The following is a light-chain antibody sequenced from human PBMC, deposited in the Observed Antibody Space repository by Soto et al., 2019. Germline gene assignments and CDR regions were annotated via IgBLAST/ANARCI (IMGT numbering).Light chain of an antibody. V-gene: IGKV1-5*01. CDR3: QQYNTFWT. Sequence: DIQMTQSPSTLSSSVGDRFTITCLASQSISSWLAWYQQKPGKAPKLLIYDVSSLESGVPSRFSGSGSGTEFTLTISSLQPDDFATYYCQQYNTFWTFGQGTKVDIK. CDR2: DVS. CDR1: QSISSW. J-gene: IGKJ1*01.